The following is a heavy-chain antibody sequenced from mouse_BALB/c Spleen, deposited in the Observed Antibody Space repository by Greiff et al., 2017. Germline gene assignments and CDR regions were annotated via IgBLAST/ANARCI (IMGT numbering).Heavy chain of an antibody. CDR1: GFTFSSYA. CDR2: ISSGGSYT. Sequence: EVQLVESGGGLVKPGGSLKLSCAASGFTFSSYAMSWVRQSPEKRLEWVAEISSGGSYTYYPDTVTGRFTISRDNAKNTLYLEMSSLRSEDTAMYYCARDHYYDYERAYWGQGTLVTVSA. D-gene: IGHD1-2*01. CDR3: ARDHYYDYERAY. V-gene: IGHV5-9-4*01. J-gene: IGHJ3*01.